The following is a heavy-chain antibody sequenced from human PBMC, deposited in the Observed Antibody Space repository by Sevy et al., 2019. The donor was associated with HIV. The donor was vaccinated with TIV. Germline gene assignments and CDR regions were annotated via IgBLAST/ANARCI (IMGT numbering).Heavy chain of an antibody. D-gene: IGHD6-13*01. CDR2: VSYDGNSM. CDR3: ARDSGCSTNWHPGY. J-gene: IGHJ4*02. Sequence: GGSLRLSCAASGFTFSTHAMHWVRQAPGKGLEWVAVVSYDGNSMFYADSVKGRFTISRDDSKNTLYLQVTSLRREDTAVYYCARDSGCSTNWHPGYWGQGTLVTVSS. V-gene: IGHV3-30*03. CDR1: GFTFSTHA.